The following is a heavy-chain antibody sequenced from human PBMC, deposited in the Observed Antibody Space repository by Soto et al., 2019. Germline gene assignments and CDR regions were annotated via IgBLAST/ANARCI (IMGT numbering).Heavy chain of an antibody. Sequence: GGSLRLSCAASGFTFDDYAMHWVRQAPGKGLEWVSGISWNSGTIGYADSVRGRFTISRDNAKNSLYLQVNSLRAEDTALYYCAKDYCILTGCYLDYWGQGTLVTVSS. D-gene: IGHD2-2*01. CDR2: ISWNSGTI. CDR3: AKDYCILTGCYLDY. J-gene: IGHJ4*02. CDR1: GFTFDDYA. V-gene: IGHV3-9*01.